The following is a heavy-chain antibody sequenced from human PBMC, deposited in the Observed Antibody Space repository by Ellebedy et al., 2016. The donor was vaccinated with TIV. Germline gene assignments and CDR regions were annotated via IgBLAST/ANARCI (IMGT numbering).Heavy chain of an antibody. CDR2: IYPGDSDI. CDR1: GYSFTSYW. J-gene: IGHJ5*02. V-gene: IGHV5-51*01. D-gene: IGHD4-23*01. CDR3: ARHNTDYGGNSIDA. Sequence: KVSCKGSGYSFTSYWIGWVRQMPGKGLEWMGIIYPGDSDIRYRPSFQGQVTISADKSLTTAYLQWSSLKTSDTAMYYCARHNTDYGGNSIDAWGQGTRVTVSS.